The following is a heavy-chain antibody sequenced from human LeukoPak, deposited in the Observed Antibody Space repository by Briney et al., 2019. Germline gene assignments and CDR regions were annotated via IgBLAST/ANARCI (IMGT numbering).Heavy chain of an antibody. V-gene: IGHV3-15*01. CDR3: TAGTGYSDHDY. D-gene: IGHD5-12*01. Sequence: GGSLRLSCAASGFTFSNAWMSWVRQAPGKGLEWVGRTKSITDGGTTDYAAPVKGRFTISRDDSENRLYLQMNSLKTEDTAVYYCTAGTGYSDHDYWGQGTLVTVSS. CDR2: TKSITDGGTT. J-gene: IGHJ4*02. CDR1: GFTFSNAW.